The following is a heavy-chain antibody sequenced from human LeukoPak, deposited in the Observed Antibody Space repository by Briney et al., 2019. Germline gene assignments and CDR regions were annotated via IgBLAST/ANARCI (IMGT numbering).Heavy chain of an antibody. V-gene: IGHV3-30*04. CDR3: AKEPRTGAVSGIFYFDY. CDR1: GFTPSRHP. D-gene: IGHD6-19*01. J-gene: IGHJ4*02. Sequence: PGGSLRLSCVASGFTPSRHPMYCVRPAPGKGGERVAVILYVGSEKYYTESVKGRFIITRDNSKNTLYLQMGSLRPEDTAVYYCAKEPRTGAVSGIFYFDYWGQGTLLTVSS. CDR2: ILYVGSEK.